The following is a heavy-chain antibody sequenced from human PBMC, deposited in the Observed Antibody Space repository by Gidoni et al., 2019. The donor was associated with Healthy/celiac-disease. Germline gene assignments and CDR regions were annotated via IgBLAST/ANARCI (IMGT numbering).Heavy chain of an antibody. J-gene: IGHJ6*02. CDR3: AIITIPYYYYGMDV. D-gene: IGHD3-9*01. CDR2: IYYSGST. V-gene: IGHV4-39*01. Sequence: QLQLQESGPGLVKPSETLSLTCTVSGGSISSSSYYWGWIRQPPGKGLEWIVSIYYSGSTYYNPSLKSRVTISVDTSKNQFSLKLSSVTAADTAVYYCAIITIPYYYYGMDVWGQGTTVTVSS. CDR1: GGSISSSSYY.